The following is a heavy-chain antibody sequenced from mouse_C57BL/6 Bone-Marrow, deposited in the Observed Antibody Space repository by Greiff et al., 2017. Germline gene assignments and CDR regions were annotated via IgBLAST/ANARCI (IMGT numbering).Heavy chain of an antibody. Sequence: VQLQQSGAELVRPGASVKLSCKASGYTFTDYYINWVKQRPGQGLEWIARIYPGSGNTYYNEKFKGKATLTAEKSSSTAYMQLSSLTSEDSAVYFGARGTGYFDYWGQGTTLTVSS. V-gene: IGHV1-76*01. CDR1: GYTFTDYY. D-gene: IGHD3-3*01. CDR2: IYPGSGNT. CDR3: ARGTGYFDY. J-gene: IGHJ2*01.